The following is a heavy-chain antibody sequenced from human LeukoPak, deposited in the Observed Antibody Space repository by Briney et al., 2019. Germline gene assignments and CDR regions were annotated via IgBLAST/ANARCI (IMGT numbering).Heavy chain of an antibody. CDR3: ARAYSSSSGVAEYFQH. CDR2: ISSSSSHI. CDR1: GFTVSSNY. V-gene: IGHV3-21*01. Sequence: GGSLRLSCAASGFTVSSNYMSWVRQAPGKGLEWVSSISSSSSHIYYADSVKGRFTISRDNAKNSLYLQMNSLRAEDTAVYYCARAYSSSSGVAEYFQHWGQGTLVTVSS. J-gene: IGHJ1*01. D-gene: IGHD6-6*01.